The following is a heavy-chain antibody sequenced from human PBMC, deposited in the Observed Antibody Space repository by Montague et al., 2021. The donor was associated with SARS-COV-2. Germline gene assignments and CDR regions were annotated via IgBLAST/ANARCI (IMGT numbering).Heavy chain of an antibody. CDR1: GFIFGSYA. Sequence: SLRLSCAASGFIFGSYAMHWVRQAPGKGLEWVAVISYDGSNKFYADSVKGRFTISRDNSKNTLYLQMSSLRAEDTAVYYCARAGWRCSGGSCYSQGGFDYWGQGTLVTVSS. J-gene: IGHJ4*02. V-gene: IGHV3-30-3*01. D-gene: IGHD2-15*01. CDR2: ISYDGSNK. CDR3: ARAGWRCSGGSCYSQGGFDY.